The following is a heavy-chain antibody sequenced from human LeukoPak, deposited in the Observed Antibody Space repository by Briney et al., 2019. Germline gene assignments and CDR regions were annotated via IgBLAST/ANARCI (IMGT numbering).Heavy chain of an antibody. CDR1: GGTFSSYA. D-gene: IGHD2-2*01. V-gene: IGHV1-69*13. CDR3: ARDRLTFCCSTSCHTPDAFDI. Sequence: SVKVSCKASGGTFSSYAISWVRQAPGQGLEWMGGIIPIFGTANYAQKFQGRVTITADESTSTAYMELSSLRSEDTAVYYCARDRLTFCCSTSCHTPDAFDIWGQGTMVTVSS. J-gene: IGHJ3*02. CDR2: IIPIFGTA.